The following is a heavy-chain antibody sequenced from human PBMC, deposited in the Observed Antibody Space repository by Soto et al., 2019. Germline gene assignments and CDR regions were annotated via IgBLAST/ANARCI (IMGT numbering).Heavy chain of an antibody. J-gene: IGHJ4*02. CDR3: ARGGVY. Sequence: GSLRLAGTASGFNFSNYDMNWVRQAPGGGLEWIAFISGTGFTTYYADSAWPRFTISRDNSQSALFLQMDSLTVDDSGIYFCARGGVYWGQGVPVTVYS. V-gene: IGHV3-48*03. D-gene: IGHD2-8*01. CDR1: GFNFSNYD. CDR2: ISGTGFTT.